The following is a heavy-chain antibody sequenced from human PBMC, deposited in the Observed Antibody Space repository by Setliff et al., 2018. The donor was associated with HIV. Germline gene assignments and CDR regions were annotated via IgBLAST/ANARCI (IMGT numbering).Heavy chain of an antibody. CDR2: INAGNGNT. CDR1: GYTFTSYA. CDR3: ARVYCSTTSCNDEYFYDY. Sequence: ASVKVSCKASGYTFTSYAMHWVRQAPGQRLEWMGWINAGNGNTKYSQKFQGRVTITRDTSASTAYMELSSLRSDDTAVYYCARVYCSTTSCNDEYFYDYWGRGTLVTVSS. V-gene: IGHV1-3*01. J-gene: IGHJ4*01. D-gene: IGHD2-2*01.